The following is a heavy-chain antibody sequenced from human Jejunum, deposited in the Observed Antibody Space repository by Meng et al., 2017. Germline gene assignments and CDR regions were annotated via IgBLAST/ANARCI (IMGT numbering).Heavy chain of an antibody. CDR1: GGSISSGDYH. Sequence: SETRSLTGTVPGGSISSGDYHWAWIRQPPGRGLEWTGSIYHTGTTLYNPSLKSRLRISIDTSKNQFSLKLTSVTAADTAVYCCARVSVRGFYGIDVWGQGTTVTVSS. J-gene: IGHJ6*02. D-gene: IGHD3-10*02. CDR2: IYHTGTT. V-gene: IGHV4-39*07. CDR3: ARVSVRGFYGIDV.